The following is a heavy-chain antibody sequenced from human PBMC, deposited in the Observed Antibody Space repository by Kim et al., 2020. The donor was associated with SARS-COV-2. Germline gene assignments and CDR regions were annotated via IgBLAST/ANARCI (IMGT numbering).Heavy chain of an antibody. Sequence: GGSLRLSCAASGFTVSSNYMSWVRQAPGKGLEWVSVIYSGGSTYYADSVKGRFTISRDNSKNTLYLQMNSLRAEDTAVYYCARDASSSSWNSWFDPWGQGTLVTVSS. CDR3: ARDASSSSWNSWFDP. V-gene: IGHV3-53*01. CDR2: IYSGGST. CDR1: GFTVSSNY. J-gene: IGHJ5*02. D-gene: IGHD6-13*01.